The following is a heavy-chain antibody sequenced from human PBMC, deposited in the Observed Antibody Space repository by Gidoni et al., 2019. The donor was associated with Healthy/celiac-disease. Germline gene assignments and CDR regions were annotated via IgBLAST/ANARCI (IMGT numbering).Heavy chain of an antibody. CDR2: ISGSGGSI. Sequence: EVKLLESVGGLVQPGGSLRLSCAASGFTFSSYAMRWVRQAPGKGVEWVSAISGSGGSIYYADSVKGRFTSSRDNSKNTLYLQMNSLRAEDTAVYYCAKDEVVTAIPEIDAFDIWGQGTMVTVSS. J-gene: IGHJ3*02. D-gene: IGHD2-21*02. CDR3: AKDEVVTAIPEIDAFDI. CDR1: GFTFSSYA. V-gene: IGHV3-23*01.